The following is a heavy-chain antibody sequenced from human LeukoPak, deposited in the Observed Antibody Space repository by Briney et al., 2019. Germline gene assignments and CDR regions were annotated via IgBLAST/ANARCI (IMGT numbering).Heavy chain of an antibody. CDR3: ARASYSYDISGWVPFDY. Sequence: PSETLSLTCTVSGGSISSYYWSWIRQPAGKGLEWIGRIYTSGSTTYNPSLKSRVTISGDTSENQFSLRLSSVTAADTAVYYCARASYSYDISGWVPFDYWGQGTLVTVSS. CDR1: GGSISSYY. CDR2: IYTSGST. D-gene: IGHD3-22*01. J-gene: IGHJ4*02. V-gene: IGHV4-4*07.